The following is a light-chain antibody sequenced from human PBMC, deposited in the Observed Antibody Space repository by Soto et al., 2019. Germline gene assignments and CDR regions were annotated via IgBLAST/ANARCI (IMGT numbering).Light chain of an antibody. CDR2: DVS. CDR1: SSDVGAYDY. V-gene: IGLV2-8*01. Sequence: QSVLTQPPSASGSPGQSVAISCTGTSSDVGAYDYVSWYQQHPGKAPKLMIYDVSKRPSGVPDRFSGSKSGNTASLTVSGLQAEDEADYYCSSYEGSNNILFGGGTKLTVL. CDR3: SSYEGSNNIL. J-gene: IGLJ2*01.